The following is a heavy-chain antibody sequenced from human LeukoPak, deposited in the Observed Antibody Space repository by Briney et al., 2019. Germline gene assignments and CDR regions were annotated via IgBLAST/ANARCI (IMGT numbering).Heavy chain of an antibody. CDR2: IIPIFGIA. CDR3: ARWDGDYRRLDY. D-gene: IGHD4-17*01. CDR1: GGTFSSYA. V-gene: IGHV1-69*04. Sequence: GASVKVSCKASGGTFSSYAINWVRQAPGQGLEWMGRIIPIFGIANYAQKFQGRVTITADKSTSTAYMELSSLRSEDTAVYYCARWDGDYRRLDYWGQGTLVTVSS. J-gene: IGHJ4*02.